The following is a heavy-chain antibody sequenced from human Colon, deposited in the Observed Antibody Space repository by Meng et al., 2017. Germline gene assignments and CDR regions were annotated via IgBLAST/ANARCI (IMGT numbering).Heavy chain of an antibody. V-gene: IGHV3-74*01. CDR1: GPTFNSDW. CDR2: INSDGSST. Sequence: VQLGESGGGLVQPGWSLRLSCAASGPTFNSDWMYWARQAPGKGLVWLSRINSDGSSTNYADSVKGRFTISRDNAKNTLYLQMSSLRAEDTAVYYCASNSGIWGQGTLVTVSS. D-gene: IGHD1-26*01. J-gene: IGHJ4*02. CDR3: ASNSGI.